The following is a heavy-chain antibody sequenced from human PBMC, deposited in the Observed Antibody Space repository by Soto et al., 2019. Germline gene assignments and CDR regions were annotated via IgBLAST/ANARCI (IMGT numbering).Heavy chain of an antibody. CDR2: INPSGGST. Sequence: ASVKVSFKASGYTFTSYYMHWVRQAPGQGLEWMGIINPSGGSTSYAQKFQGRVTMTRDTSTSTVYMELSSLRSEDTAVYYCAGVKLGYCGGGSCSTFDYWGQEPLVTVSS. D-gene: IGHD2-15*01. CDR1: GYTFTSYY. CDR3: AGVKLGYCGGGSCSTFDY. V-gene: IGHV1-46*03. J-gene: IGHJ4*02.